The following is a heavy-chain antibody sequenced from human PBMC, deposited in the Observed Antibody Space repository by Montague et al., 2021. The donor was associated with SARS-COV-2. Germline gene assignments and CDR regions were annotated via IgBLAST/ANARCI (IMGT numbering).Heavy chain of an antibody. J-gene: IGHJ4*02. V-gene: IGHV4-59*08. CDR3: LRHPHYDGLNGPPDF. CDR1: GVSVTDYY. Sequence: SETRSLTCTVSGVSVTDYYWSWIRQPPGKGLEWVGDVLYNKGTNLNPSLKSRVAISVDTSKNQFSLRLTSVTAADTAFYYCLRHPHYDGLNGPPDFWDQGTLVTVSS. CDR2: VLYNKGT. D-gene: IGHD3-9*01.